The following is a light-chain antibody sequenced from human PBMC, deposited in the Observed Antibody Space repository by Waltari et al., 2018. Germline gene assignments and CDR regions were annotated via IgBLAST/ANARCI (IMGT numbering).Light chain of an antibody. CDR1: INNVGNQG. CDR2: RNN. V-gene: IGLV10-54*04. J-gene: IGLJ1*01. Sequence: QAGLSQPPSVSKGLRQTATLTCTGNINNVGNQGAPWRQQHQGRPPKVLSYRNNNRPSGISERFSASRSGNTASLTITGLQPEDEADYYCSAWDSNLSAYVFGTGTKVTVL. CDR3: SAWDSNLSAYV.